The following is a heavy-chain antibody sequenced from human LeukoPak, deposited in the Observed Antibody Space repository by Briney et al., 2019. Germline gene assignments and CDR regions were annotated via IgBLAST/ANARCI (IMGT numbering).Heavy chain of an antibody. CDR2: IIPIFGTA. CDR1: GGTFSSYA. J-gene: IGHJ4*02. D-gene: IGHD7-27*01. CDR3: AGGDGLGMGNY. V-gene: IGHV1-69*13. Sequence: ASVKVSCKASGGTFSSYAISWVRQAPGQGLEWMGGIIPIFGTANYAQKFQGRVTITADESTSTAYMELSSLRSEDTAVYFCAGGDGLGMGNYWGQGTLVTVSS.